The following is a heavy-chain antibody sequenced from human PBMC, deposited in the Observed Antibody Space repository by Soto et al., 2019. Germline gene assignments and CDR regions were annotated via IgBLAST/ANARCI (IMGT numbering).Heavy chain of an antibody. D-gene: IGHD3-3*01. CDR2: INHSGST. V-gene: IGHV4-34*01. Sequence: PSETLSLTCAVYGGSFSGYYWSWIRQPPGKGLEWIGEINHSGSTNYNPSLKSRVTISVDTSKNQFSPKLSSVTAADTAVYYCARRRLLRVNWFDPWGQGTLVTVSS. J-gene: IGHJ5*02. CDR3: ARRRLLRVNWFDP. CDR1: GGSFSGYY.